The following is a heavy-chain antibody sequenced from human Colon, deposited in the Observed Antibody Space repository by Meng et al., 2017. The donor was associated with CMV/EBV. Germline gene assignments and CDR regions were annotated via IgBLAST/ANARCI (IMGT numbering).Heavy chain of an antibody. Sequence: LSGVSFLVYAGSWLRQPPVKRPEWIGHIDHVEATNSNPSLKSRVTISVDTSKNEFSLSLTSVTATDTAVYYCARRSGSYRLTYWFDPWGQGTLVTVSS. CDR1: GVSFLVYA. V-gene: IGHV4-34*01. CDR3: ARRSGSYRLTYWFDP. CDR2: IDHVEAT. D-gene: IGHD1-26*01. J-gene: IGHJ5*02.